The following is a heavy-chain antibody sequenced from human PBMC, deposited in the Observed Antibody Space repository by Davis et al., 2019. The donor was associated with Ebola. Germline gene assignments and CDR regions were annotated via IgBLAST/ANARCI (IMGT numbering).Heavy chain of an antibody. CDR3: ARSDWLYYDSSGYYYYAFDI. CDR1: GGSISSYY. CDR2: IYYSGST. J-gene: IGHJ3*02. D-gene: IGHD3-22*01. Sequence: SETLSLTCTVSGGSISSYYWSWIRQPPGKGLEWIGYIYYSGSTNYNPSLKSRVTISVDTSKNQFSLKLSSVTAADTAVYYCARSDWLYYDSSGYYYYAFDIWGQGTMVTVSS. V-gene: IGHV4-59*01.